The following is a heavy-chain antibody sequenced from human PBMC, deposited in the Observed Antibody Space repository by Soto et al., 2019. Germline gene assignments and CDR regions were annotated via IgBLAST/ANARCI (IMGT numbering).Heavy chain of an antibody. Sequence: PSETLSLTCTVSGGSISSYYWSWIRQPPGKGLEWIGYIYYSGSTNYNPSLKSRVTISVDTSKNQFSLKLSSVTAADTAVYYCARDTLGNGRFGEFAPMYYFYYWGQETLVTVSS. J-gene: IGHJ4*02. D-gene: IGHD3-10*01. V-gene: IGHV4-59*01. CDR2: IYYSGST. CDR1: GGSISSYY. CDR3: ARDTLGNGRFGEFAPMYYFYY.